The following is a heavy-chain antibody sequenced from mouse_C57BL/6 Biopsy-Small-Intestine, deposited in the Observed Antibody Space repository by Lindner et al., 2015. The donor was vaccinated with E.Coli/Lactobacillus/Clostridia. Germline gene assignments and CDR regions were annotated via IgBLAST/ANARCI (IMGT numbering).Heavy chain of an antibody. D-gene: IGHD1-1*01. Sequence: SVKVSCKASGGTFSSHAISWVRQAPGQGLEWMGGIIPIFGTANYAQKFQGRVTVTADESTSTAYMELSSLRSEDTAVYYCARGQGLYYYDSSGYLRGAFDIWGQGTMVTVSS. J-gene: IGHJ3*01. CDR1: GGTFSSHA. CDR3: ARGQGLYYYDSSGYLRGAFDI. V-gene: IGHV1-81*01. CDR2: IIPIFGTA.